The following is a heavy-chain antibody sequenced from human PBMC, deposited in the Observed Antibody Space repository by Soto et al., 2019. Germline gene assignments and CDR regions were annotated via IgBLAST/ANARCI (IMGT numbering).Heavy chain of an antibody. Sequence: VGSLRLSCTASGFTFSSYAMSWVRQAPGKGLEWVSTISGSGGSAYSADSVKGRFTISRDNAKNTIYLQMNSLRAEDTAVYYCARDRGSSALDHWGQGTLVTVSS. CDR3: ARDRGSSALDH. J-gene: IGHJ4*02. CDR1: GFTFSSYA. CDR2: ISGSGGSA. D-gene: IGHD6-6*01. V-gene: IGHV3-23*01.